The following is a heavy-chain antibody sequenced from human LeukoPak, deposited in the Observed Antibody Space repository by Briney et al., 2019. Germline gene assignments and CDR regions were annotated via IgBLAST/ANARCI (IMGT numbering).Heavy chain of an antibody. Sequence: PGGSLRLSCAASGFIFSSYEMAWVRHAPGKGLEYISHVSRSGDTKHHADSVKGRFTISRDNAENSLFLQMNSLRVEDTAVYYCARGGSYLSAFDIWGQGTMVTVSS. CDR1: GFIFSSYE. V-gene: IGHV3-48*03. J-gene: IGHJ3*02. CDR2: VSRSGDTK. CDR3: ARGGSYLSAFDI. D-gene: IGHD1-26*01.